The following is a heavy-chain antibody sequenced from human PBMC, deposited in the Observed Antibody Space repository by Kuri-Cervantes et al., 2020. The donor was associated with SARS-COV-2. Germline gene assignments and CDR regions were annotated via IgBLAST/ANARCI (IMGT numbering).Heavy chain of an antibody. V-gene: IGHV3-23*01. D-gene: IGHD6-19*01. CDR3: AKDLTIAVAGFNWYFDL. J-gene: IGHJ2*01. Sequence: GGSLRLSCAASGFTFSSYAMSWVRQAPGKGLEWVSAISGSGGSTYYTDSVKGRFTISRDNSKNTLYLQMNSLRAEDTAVYHCAKDLTIAVAGFNWYFDLWGRGTLVTVSS. CDR1: GFTFSSYA. CDR2: ISGSGGST.